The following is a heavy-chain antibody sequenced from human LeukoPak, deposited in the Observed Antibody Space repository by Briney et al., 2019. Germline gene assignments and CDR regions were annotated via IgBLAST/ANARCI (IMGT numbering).Heavy chain of an antibody. D-gene: IGHD3-22*01. CDR2: ITGSGTYT. Sequence: GGSLRLSCTASGFTFNNYAMTWVRQAPGKGLEWVSAITGSGTYTNYADSVKGRFTISRDNSKNTIYLQMNSLRAEDTAIYYCAKRSATSSGYFDFWGRGTLVTVSS. CDR1: GFTFNNYA. CDR3: AKRSATSSGYFDF. V-gene: IGHV3-23*01. J-gene: IGHJ4*02.